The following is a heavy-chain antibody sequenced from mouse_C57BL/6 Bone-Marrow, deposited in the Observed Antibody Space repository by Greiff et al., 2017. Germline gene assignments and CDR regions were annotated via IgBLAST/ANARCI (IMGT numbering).Heavy chain of an antibody. D-gene: IGHD1-2*01. CDR1: GFTFSSYA. CDR3: TRDGSLLPRYFDY. J-gene: IGHJ2*01. CDR2: ISSGGDYI. V-gene: IGHV5-9-1*02. Sequence: EVMLVESGEGLVKPGGSLKLSCAASGFTFSSYAMSWVRQTPEKRLEWVAYISSGGDYIYYADTVKGRFTISRDNARNTLYLQMSSLNAEDTAMYYCTRDGSLLPRYFDYWGQGTTLTVSS.